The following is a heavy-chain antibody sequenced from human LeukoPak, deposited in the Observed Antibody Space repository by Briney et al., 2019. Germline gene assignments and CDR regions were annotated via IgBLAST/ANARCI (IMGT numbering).Heavy chain of an antibody. V-gene: IGHV3-7*02. J-gene: IGHJ4*02. D-gene: IGHD2-2*01. Sequence: GGSLRLSCAASGFTFSTYWMTWVRQAPGKGLEWVANINQDGSEKYYVDSVKGRFTISRDNAKNSLYLQMSSLRAEDTAVYYCARIYCSSASCYYFDYWGQGTLVTVSS. CDR3: ARIYCSSASCYYFDY. CDR2: INQDGSEK. CDR1: GFTFSTYW.